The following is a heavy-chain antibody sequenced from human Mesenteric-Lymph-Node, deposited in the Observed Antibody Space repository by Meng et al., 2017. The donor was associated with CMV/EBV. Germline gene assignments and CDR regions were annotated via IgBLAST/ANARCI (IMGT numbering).Heavy chain of an antibody. D-gene: IGHD4-11*01. V-gene: IGHV1-2*02. CDR3: AREGATVTIYPVDY. Sequence: TGYTFTGYYVRWVRQTTGQGVGWRGWINPSNRGTKNARKFRGRVTMARDKSIGTAYMDVSRLRSDDTAVYYCAREGATVTIYPVDYWGQGTLVTVSS. J-gene: IGHJ4*02. CDR1: GYTFTGYY. CDR2: INPSNRGT.